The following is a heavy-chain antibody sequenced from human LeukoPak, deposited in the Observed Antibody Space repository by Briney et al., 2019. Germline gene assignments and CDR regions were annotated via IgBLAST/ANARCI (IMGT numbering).Heavy chain of an antibody. Sequence: NPGGSLRLSCAASGFTFSDYYMTWIRQAPGKGLEWVSHISRSSGTIYYADSVQGRFTVSRDNGKKSLYLQMRYLRAEDTAVYYCVREAKMTNILWGQGTLVTVSS. J-gene: IGHJ4*02. CDR2: ISRSSGTI. CDR1: GFTFSDYY. D-gene: IGHD2-21*01. CDR3: VREAKMTNIL. V-gene: IGHV3-11*01.